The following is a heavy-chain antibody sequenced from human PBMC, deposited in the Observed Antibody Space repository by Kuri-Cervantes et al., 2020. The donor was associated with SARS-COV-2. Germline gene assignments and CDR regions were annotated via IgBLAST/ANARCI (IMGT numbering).Heavy chain of an antibody. V-gene: IGHV3-23*01. CDR2: ISGSGGST. D-gene: IGHD2-8*01. CDR1: GFTFSSYA. Sequence: GGSLRLSCAASGFTFSSYAMSWVRQALGKGLEWVSAISGSGGSTYYADSVKGRFTISRDNSKNTLYLQMNSLRAEDTAVYYCANEGYCTNGVCYYYYGMDVWGQGTTVTVSS. J-gene: IGHJ6*02. CDR3: ANEGYCTNGVCYYYYGMDV.